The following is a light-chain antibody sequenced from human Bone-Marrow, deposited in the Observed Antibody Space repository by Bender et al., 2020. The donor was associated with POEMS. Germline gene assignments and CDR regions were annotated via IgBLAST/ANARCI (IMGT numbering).Light chain of an antibody. V-gene: IGLV1-40*01. Sequence: QSVLTQPPSVSGTPGQRVTISCSGSGSNIGARHAVNWYQHLPGTAPKLLINAHGHRPSGVPDRFSGSKSGTTASLAITGLQAEDEADYHCQSYDSSLRGYVFGTGTTVTVL. CDR1: GSNIGARHA. J-gene: IGLJ1*01. CDR2: AHG. CDR3: QSYDSSLRGYV.